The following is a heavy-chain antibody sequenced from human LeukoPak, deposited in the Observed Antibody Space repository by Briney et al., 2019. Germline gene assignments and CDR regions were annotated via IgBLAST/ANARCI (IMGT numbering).Heavy chain of an antibody. CDR1: GGSFSGYY. V-gene: IGHV4-34*01. D-gene: IGHD3-10*01. J-gene: IGHJ6*02. CDR3: TRAGPNYYYYGLDV. Sequence: SETLSLTCAVYGGSFSGYYWSWIRQPPGKGLEWIGEINHRGGTNYNPPLKSRVTISADTSNNQFSLKLRSVTAADTAVYYCTRAGPNYYYYGLDVWGQGTTVTVSS. CDR2: INHRGGT.